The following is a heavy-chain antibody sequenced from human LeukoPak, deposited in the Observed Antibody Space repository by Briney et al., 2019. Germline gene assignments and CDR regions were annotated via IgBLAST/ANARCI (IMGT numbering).Heavy chain of an antibody. CDR2: INHSGST. J-gene: IGHJ4*02. CDR1: GGSFSGYY. Sequence: SETLSLTCAVYGGSFSGYYWSWLRQPPGKGLEWIGEINHSGSTNYNPSLKSRVTISVDTSKNQFSLKLSSVTAADTAVYYCARRVVGATKDYWGQGTLVTVSS. D-gene: IGHD1-26*01. CDR3: ARRVVGATKDY. V-gene: IGHV4-34*01.